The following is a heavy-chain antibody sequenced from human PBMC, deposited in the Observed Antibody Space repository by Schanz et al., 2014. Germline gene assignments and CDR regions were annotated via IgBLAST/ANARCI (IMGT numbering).Heavy chain of an antibody. V-gene: IGHV3-48*01. Sequence: VQLVDSGGGLVKPGGSLRLSCAASGFSVGNQYMNWVRQAPGKGLEWVSYISSSSSTRYYADSVKGRFTISRDNAKNSLLLQMNSLRAEDTAVYYCVRDSFFAFDYWGQGTLVTVSS. CDR1: GFSVGNQY. CDR3: VRDSFFAFDY. D-gene: IGHD3-3*01. CDR2: ISSSSSTR. J-gene: IGHJ4*02.